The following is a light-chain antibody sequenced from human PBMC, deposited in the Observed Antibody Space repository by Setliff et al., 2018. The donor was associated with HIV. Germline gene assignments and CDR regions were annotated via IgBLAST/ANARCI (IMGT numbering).Light chain of an antibody. CDR3: SSYTTSRQFV. Sequence: QSALTQPASVSGSPGQSVTISCTGTSSDVGAYNFVSWYQQHPGRAPKLMIYDVINRNSGVSIRFSGSKSGNAASLTISGLQAEDEAYYYCSSYTTSRQFVFGSGTKVTVL. CDR1: SSDVGAYNF. V-gene: IGLV2-14*03. J-gene: IGLJ1*01. CDR2: DVI.